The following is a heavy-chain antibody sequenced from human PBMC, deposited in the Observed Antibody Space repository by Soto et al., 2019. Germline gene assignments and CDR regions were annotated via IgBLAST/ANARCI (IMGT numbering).Heavy chain of an antibody. CDR3: ARDAKRYCSGGSCSYFDY. Sequence: ASVKVSCKASGYTFTSYGISWVRQAPGQGLEWMGWISAYNGNTNYAQKLQGRVTMTTDTSTSTAYMELRSLRSDDTAVYYCARDAKRYCSGGSCSYFDYWGKGTLVTVSS. V-gene: IGHV1-18*04. CDR2: ISAYNGNT. D-gene: IGHD2-15*01. CDR1: GYTFTSYG. J-gene: IGHJ4*02.